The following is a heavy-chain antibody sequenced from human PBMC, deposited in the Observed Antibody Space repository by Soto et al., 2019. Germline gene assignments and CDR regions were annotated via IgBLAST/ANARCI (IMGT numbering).Heavy chain of an antibody. Sequence: EVQLVESGGGLVQPGGSLRLSCAASGFTVSSNYMSWVRQAPGKGLEWVSVIYSGGSTYYADSVKGRFTISRDNSKNTLYLQMNSLTAEDTAVYYCARDPTHPFGEAYYHYGMDVWGQGTTVTVSS. V-gene: IGHV3-66*01. D-gene: IGHD3-3*01. CDR2: IYSGGST. J-gene: IGHJ6*02. CDR3: ARDPTHPFGEAYYHYGMDV. CDR1: GFTVSSNY.